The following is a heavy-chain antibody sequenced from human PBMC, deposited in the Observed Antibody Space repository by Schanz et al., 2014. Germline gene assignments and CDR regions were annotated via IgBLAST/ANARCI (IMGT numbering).Heavy chain of an antibody. CDR3: ARVDSCYESQLYYYYYYMDV. CDR2: ISSSGSTI. CDR1: GFTFSDYY. V-gene: IGHV3-11*01. Sequence: QVQLVESGGGLVKPGGSLRLSCAASGFTFSDYYMSWIRQAPGQGLEWVSYISSSGSTIYYADSVKGRFTISRDNAKNSLYLQMNSLRAEDTAVYYGARVDSCYESQLYYYYYYMDVWGKGTTVTVSS. J-gene: IGHJ6*03. D-gene: IGHD5-12*01.